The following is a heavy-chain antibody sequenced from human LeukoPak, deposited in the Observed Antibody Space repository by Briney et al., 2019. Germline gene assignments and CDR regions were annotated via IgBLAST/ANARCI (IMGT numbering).Heavy chain of an antibody. D-gene: IGHD3-16*01. CDR3: ASSYRRAHAFDI. CDR2: IIPIFGTA. Sequence: SVKVSCKASGGTFSSYAISWVRQAPGQGLEWMGGIIPIFGTANYAQKFQGRVTITTDESTSTAYMELSSLRSEDTAVYYCASSYRRAHAFDIWGQGTMVTVSS. V-gene: IGHV1-69*05. CDR1: GGTFSSYA. J-gene: IGHJ3*02.